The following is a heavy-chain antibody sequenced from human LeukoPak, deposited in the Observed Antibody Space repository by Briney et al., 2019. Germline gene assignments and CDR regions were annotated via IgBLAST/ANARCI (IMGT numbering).Heavy chain of an antibody. D-gene: IGHD1-14*01. Sequence: RSETLSLTCAVYGGSFSGYYWSWIRQPPGKGLEWIGEINHSGSNNYNPSLKSRVTISVDTSKNQCSLKLSSVTAADTAVYYCARPLPTRTDGMDVWGQGTTVTVSS. J-gene: IGHJ6*02. V-gene: IGHV4-34*01. CDR2: INHSGSN. CDR3: ARPLPTRTDGMDV. CDR1: GGSFSGYY.